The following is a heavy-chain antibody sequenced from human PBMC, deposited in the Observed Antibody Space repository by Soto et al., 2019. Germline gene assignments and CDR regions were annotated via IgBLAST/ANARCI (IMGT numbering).Heavy chain of an antibody. V-gene: IGHV3-9*01. CDR3: AKGWLGVGVGWFDP. J-gene: IGHJ5*02. CDR1: GFTFDDYA. Sequence: EVQLVESGGGLVQPGRSLRLSCAASGFTFDDYAMHWVRQAPGKGLEWVSGISWNSGSIGYADSVKGRFTIPRDNAKNALYLQVNSLRAEDTALYYCAKGWLGVGVGWFDPWGQGTLVTVSS. CDR2: ISWNSGSI. D-gene: IGHD3-3*01.